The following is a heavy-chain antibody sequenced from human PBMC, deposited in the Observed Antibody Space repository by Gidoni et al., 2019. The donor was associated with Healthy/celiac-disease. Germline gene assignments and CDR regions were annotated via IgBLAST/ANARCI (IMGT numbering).Heavy chain of an antibody. CDR3: AGYYYDSSGYSDY. CDR2: ISGSGGST. CDR1: GFTFSSYA. Sequence: EVQLLESGGGLVQPGGSLRLSCAASGFTFSSYAMSWVRQAPGKGLEWVSAISGSGGSTYYADSVKGRFTISRDNSKNTLYLQMNSLRAEDTAVYYCAGYYYDSSGYSDYWGQGTLVTVSS. J-gene: IGHJ4*02. D-gene: IGHD3-22*01. V-gene: IGHV3-23*01.